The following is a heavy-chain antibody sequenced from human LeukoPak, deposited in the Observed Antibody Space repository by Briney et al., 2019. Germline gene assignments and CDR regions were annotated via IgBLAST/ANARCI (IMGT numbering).Heavy chain of an antibody. Sequence: SQTLSLTCAVSGGSISSGGYSWSWIRQPPGKGLEWIGYIYHSGSTYYNPSLKSRVTISVDRSKNQFSLKLSSVTAADTAVYYCARGEYGLGSYYTYYYYGMDVWGKGTTVTVSS. V-gene: IGHV4-30-2*01. CDR2: IYHSGST. D-gene: IGHD3-10*01. J-gene: IGHJ6*04. CDR1: GGSISSGGYS. CDR3: ARGEYGLGSYYTYYYYGMDV.